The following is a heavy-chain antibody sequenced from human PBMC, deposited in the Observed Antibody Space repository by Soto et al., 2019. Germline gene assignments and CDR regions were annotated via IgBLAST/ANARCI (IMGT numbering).Heavy chain of an antibody. V-gene: IGHV3-33*01. Sequence: QVQLVESGGGVVQPGKSLRLSCAASGFTFSQSGMHWVRQAPGKGLEWVAIIWYDGSHEYYGDSVRGRFTISRDNSKNTLYLQMDSLRAEDTAVYYCARDQGDCSGGTCYFVDVWGQGTTVSVSS. CDR3: ARDQGDCSGGTCYFVDV. CDR2: IWYDGSHE. CDR1: GFTFSQSG. J-gene: IGHJ6*02. D-gene: IGHD2-15*01.